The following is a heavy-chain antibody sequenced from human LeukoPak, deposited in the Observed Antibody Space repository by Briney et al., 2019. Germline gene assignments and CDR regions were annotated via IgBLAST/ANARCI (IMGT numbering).Heavy chain of an antibody. Sequence: PGGSLRLSCAASGLTFSGYYMSWIRQAPGKGLEWVSYISSPGTSIFYADSVKGRFTVSRYNTKNSLFLQMNSLRVEDTAVYYLACVSPYDYGEGPYYVICWGQGTLVTVSS. CDR3: ACVSPYDYGEGPYYVIC. CDR2: ISSPGTSI. J-gene: IGHJ4*02. D-gene: IGHD4/OR15-4a*01. V-gene: IGHV3-11*01. CDR1: GLTFSGYY.